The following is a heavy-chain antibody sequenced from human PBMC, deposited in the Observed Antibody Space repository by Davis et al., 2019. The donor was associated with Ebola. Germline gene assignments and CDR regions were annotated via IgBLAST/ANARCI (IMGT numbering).Heavy chain of an antibody. J-gene: IGHJ4*02. Sequence: GESLKISCAASGFTFSSYWMSWVRQTPGKGLEWVSSILSGGNTFYADSVKGRFTISRDNSKNTLYLQMDSLRVEDTALYYCAKRWEFRYFDYWGQGTLVTVSS. D-gene: IGHD1-26*01. CDR1: GFTFSSYW. V-gene: IGHV3-23*01. CDR2: ILSGGNT. CDR3: AKRWEFRYFDY.